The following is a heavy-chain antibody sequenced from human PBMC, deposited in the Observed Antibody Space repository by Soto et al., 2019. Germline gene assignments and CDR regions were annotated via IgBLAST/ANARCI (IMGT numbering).Heavy chain of an antibody. V-gene: IGHV1-69*12. Sequence: QVQLVQSVAEVKKPGSSVKVSCKASGGTFSSYAISWVRQAPGQGLEWMGGIIPIFGTADYAQKFQGRVTITADESTSTDYMELSSLRSEDTAVYYCASLIAAAGPPHSTRYSYGIDVWGQGTKVTVS. CDR3: ASLIAAAGPPHSTRYSYGIDV. J-gene: IGHJ6*02. CDR1: GGTFSSYA. CDR2: IIPIFGTA. D-gene: IGHD6-13*01.